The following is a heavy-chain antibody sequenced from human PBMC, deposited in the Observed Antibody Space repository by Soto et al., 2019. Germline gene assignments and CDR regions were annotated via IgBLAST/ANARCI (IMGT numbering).Heavy chain of an antibody. Sequence: EVQLVESEGGLVHPGGSLKLSCAVSGFTFSGSVMHWVRQAPGKGLEWLGRIRSRDSDYATSYAESVKGRVTISRDDSKNTAYLQVTSLKIEDTALYYCTTYGNSSKGFDYWGQGTLVTVSS. CDR2: IRSRDSDYAT. CDR3: TTYGNSSKGFDY. J-gene: IGHJ4*02. D-gene: IGHD6-6*01. V-gene: IGHV3-73*01. CDR1: GFTFSGSV.